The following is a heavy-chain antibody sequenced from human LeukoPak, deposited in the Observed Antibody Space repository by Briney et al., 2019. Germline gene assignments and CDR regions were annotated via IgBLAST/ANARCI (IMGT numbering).Heavy chain of an antibody. CDR2: IYSGGST. CDR3: ARALFAGAFYGMDV. D-gene: IGHD3-10*01. CDR1: GFTVSSNY. J-gene: IGHJ6*02. Sequence: GGSLRLSCAASGFTVSSNYMSWVRQAPGKGLEWVSVIYSGGSTYYADSVKGRFTISRDNSKNTLYLQMNSLRAEDTAVYYCARALFAGAFYGMDVWGQGTTVTVSS. V-gene: IGHV3-53*05.